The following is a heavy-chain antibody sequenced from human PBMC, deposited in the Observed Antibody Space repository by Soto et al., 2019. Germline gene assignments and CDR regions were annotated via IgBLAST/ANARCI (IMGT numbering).Heavy chain of an antibody. J-gene: IGHJ6*02. Sequence: ASVKVSCKASGYTFTNSGISWVRQAPGQGLEWMGWISTDNGNTNYAQHLQGRVSMTTDTSTSTAYMDMRSLRSDDTAVYYCARVQVFTTLGVYSMYYYGMDVWGQGTTVTVPS. CDR3: ARVQVFTTLGVYSMYYYGMDV. V-gene: IGHV1-18*01. CDR2: ISTDNGNT. D-gene: IGHD2-8*02. CDR1: GYTFTNSG.